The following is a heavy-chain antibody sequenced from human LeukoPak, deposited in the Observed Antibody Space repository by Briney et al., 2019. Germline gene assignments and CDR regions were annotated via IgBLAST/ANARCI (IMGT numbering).Heavy chain of an antibody. D-gene: IGHD4-23*01. CDR1: GFTFSSYG. J-gene: IGHJ4*02. CDR3: ARDYGGDAGLDS. Sequence: QPGGSLRLSCAASGFTFSSYGMHWVRQAPGKGLEWVALIWSDDRNKYYADSVKGQFTISRDNSKNTLYLQMNSLRAEDTAVYYCARDYGGDAGLDSWGQGTLVTVS. V-gene: IGHV3-33*01. CDR2: IWSDDRNK.